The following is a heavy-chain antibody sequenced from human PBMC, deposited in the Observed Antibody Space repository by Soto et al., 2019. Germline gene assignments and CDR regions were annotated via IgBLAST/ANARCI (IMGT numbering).Heavy chain of an antibody. CDR1: GFLFNNFE. J-gene: IGHJ4*02. D-gene: IGHD3-9*01. V-gene: IGHV3-48*03. CDR2: TNGHGTSI. Sequence: EVQLAESGGGVVQPGGSLRLSCEASGFLFNNFEMNWVRQAPGKGLEWVYYTNGHGTSIKYADSVKGRFTISRDNARGSVYLQMNSLRDEDTAVYYCVRENYDNAFDFWGQGTLVTVSS. CDR3: VRENYDNAFDF.